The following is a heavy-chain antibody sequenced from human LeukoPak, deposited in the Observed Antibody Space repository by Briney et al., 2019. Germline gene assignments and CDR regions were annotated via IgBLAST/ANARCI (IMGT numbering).Heavy chain of an antibody. Sequence: PSETLSLTCTVSGGSISSYYWSWIRQPPGKGLEWIGYIYYSGSTNYNPSLKSRVTISVDTSKNQFSLKLSSVTAADTAVYYCARLYSSGCDYWGQGTLATVSS. V-gene: IGHV4-59*01. CDR3: ARLYSSGCDY. CDR1: GGSISSYY. D-gene: IGHD6-19*01. J-gene: IGHJ4*02. CDR2: IYYSGST.